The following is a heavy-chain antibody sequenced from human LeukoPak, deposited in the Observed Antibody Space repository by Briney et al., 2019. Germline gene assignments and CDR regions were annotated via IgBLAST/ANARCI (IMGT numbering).Heavy chain of an antibody. CDR3: AKGVDTATSHGAFDI. D-gene: IGHD5-18*01. J-gene: IGHJ3*02. Sequence: GRSLRLSCGASGFNFSSYGMHWVRQAPGKGLEWVGVISFDGSYKYYADSVKGRFTISRDNSKNTLYLQTNSLRAEDTAVYYCAKGVDTATSHGAFDIWGQGTMVTVSS. CDR1: GFNFSSYG. CDR2: ISFDGSYK. V-gene: IGHV3-30*18.